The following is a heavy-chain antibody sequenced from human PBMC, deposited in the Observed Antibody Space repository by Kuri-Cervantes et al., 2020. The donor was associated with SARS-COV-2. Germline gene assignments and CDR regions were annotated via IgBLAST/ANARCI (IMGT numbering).Heavy chain of an antibody. CDR2: ISGSGGST. Sequence: GESLKISCAASGFTFSSYAMSWVRQAPGKGLEWVSAISGSGGSTYCADSVKGRFTISRDNSKNTLYLQMGSLRAEDMAVYYCAIPMIVVVIVGGSGKPNWFDPWGQGTLVTVSS. J-gene: IGHJ5*02. V-gene: IGHV3-23*01. CDR1: GFTFSSYA. D-gene: IGHD3-22*01. CDR3: AIPMIVVVIVGGSGKPNWFDP.